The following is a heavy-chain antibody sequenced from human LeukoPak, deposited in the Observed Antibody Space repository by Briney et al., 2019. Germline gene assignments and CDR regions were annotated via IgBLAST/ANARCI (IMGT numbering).Heavy chain of an antibody. J-gene: IGHJ4*02. V-gene: IGHV4-59*08. D-gene: IGHD6-19*01. CDR1: GGSISSYY. CDR3: ASLSGWYMGPMGY. Sequence: PSETLSLTCTVSGGSISSYYWSWIRQPPGKGLEWIGYIYYSGSTNYNPSLKSRVTISVDTSKNQFSLKLSSVTAADTAVYYCASLSGWYMGPMGYWGQGTLVTVSS. CDR2: IYYSGST.